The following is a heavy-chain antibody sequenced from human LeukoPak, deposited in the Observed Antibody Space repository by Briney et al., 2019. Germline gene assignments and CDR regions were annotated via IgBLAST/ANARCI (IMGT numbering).Heavy chain of an antibody. J-gene: IGHJ4*02. CDR1: GYSFTSYW. CDR3: ARHPLDSSGLGDY. CDR2: IYPGDSDT. Sequence: RGESLKISCKGSGYSFTSYWIGWVRQMPGKGLEWMGIIYPGDSDTRYGPSFQGQVTISADKSISTAYLQWSSLKASDTAMYYCARHPLDSSGLGDYWGQGTLVTVSS. D-gene: IGHD6-19*01. V-gene: IGHV5-51*01.